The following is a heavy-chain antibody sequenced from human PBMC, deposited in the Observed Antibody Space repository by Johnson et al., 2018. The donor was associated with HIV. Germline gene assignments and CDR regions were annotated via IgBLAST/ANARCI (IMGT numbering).Heavy chain of an antibody. J-gene: IGHJ3*02. CDR2: IYSGGSS. CDR3: ARAGGAVGVNGFDM. D-gene: IGHD1-26*01. CDR1: GFTVSSNY. V-gene: IGHV3-53*01. Sequence: VQLVESGGGVVQPGKSLRLSCVASGFTVSSNYMNWVRQAPGKGLEWVSLIYSGGSSYYADSVKGRFSISRDNAKNSLYLQMNSLRGEDTALYYCARAGGAVGVNGFDMWGQGTMVTVSS.